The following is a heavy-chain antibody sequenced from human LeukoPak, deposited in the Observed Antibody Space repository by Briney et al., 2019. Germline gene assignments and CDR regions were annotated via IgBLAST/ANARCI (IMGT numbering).Heavy chain of an antibody. D-gene: IGHD3-3*01. CDR2: IPNTSSGTI. V-gene: IGHV3-48*01. Sequence: GGSLRLSCTASGFTFSDYSMNWVRQAAGKGLEWVSFIPNTSSGTIYYADSVKGRSTISRDNGKTSLYLQMGSLRAEDTAVYYCATGDFWSGYTMGYWGQGTLVTVSS. CDR3: ATGDFWSGYTMGY. CDR1: GFTFSDYS. J-gene: IGHJ4*02.